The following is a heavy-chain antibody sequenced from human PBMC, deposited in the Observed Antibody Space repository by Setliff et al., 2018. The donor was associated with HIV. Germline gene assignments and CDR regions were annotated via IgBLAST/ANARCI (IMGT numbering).Heavy chain of an antibody. CDR2: IYYSGST. J-gene: IGHJ4*02. Sequence: SETLSLTCIVSGYSISSGYHWAWIRQPPGKGLEWIGSIYYSGSTYYNPSLKSRVTISVDTSKNQFSLKLSSVTAADTAVYYCASSTTVVTPFFDYWGQGTLVTVSS. CDR3: ASSTTVVTPFFDY. D-gene: IGHD4-17*01. CDR1: GYSISSGYH. V-gene: IGHV4-38-2*02.